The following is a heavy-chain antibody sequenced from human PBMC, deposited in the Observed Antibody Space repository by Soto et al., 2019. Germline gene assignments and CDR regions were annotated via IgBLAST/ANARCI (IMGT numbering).Heavy chain of an antibody. CDR1: GASINNNDYY. CDR2: VYYSGTT. CDR3: ARMSYFYDKWYFDL. D-gene: IGHD3-22*01. J-gene: IGHJ2*01. V-gene: IGHV4-30-4*01. Sequence: SETLSLTCTVSGASINNNDYYWSWIRQTPGKGLEWIGYVYYSGTTAYIPSLKSRLSMSIDKSQNQFTLKLNSVTAADTATYYWARMSYFYDKWYFDLWGRGTLVTVSS.